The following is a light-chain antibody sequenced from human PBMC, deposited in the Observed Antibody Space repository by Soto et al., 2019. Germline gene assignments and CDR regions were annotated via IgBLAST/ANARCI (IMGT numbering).Light chain of an antibody. Sequence: QSVLTQPPSASGTPGQRVTISCSGSSSNIGSNYVYWYQQLPGTAPKLLIYRNNQRPSGVPDRFSGSKSGTSASLAISGLRSEDEADYYCAAWDDNLSGPYGFGTGTKVTVL. V-gene: IGLV1-47*01. CDR1: SSNIGSNY. CDR2: RNN. CDR3: AAWDDNLSGPYG. J-gene: IGLJ1*01.